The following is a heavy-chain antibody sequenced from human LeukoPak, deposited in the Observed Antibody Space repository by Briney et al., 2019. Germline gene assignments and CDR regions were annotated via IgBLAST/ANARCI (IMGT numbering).Heavy chain of an antibody. J-gene: IGHJ5*02. Sequence: PSETLSLTCTVSGASLNSAGHYWTWIRQRPGKGLEWLGYISYRGNSIYNPSHRSRLSISGDTSKNQFYLRLNSVTAADTAVYFCARDRKQNGYSYGYGSWGLGFLVTVSS. CDR3: ARDRKQNGYSYGYGS. CDR1: GASLNSAGHY. CDR2: ISYRGNS. D-gene: IGHD5-18*01. V-gene: IGHV4-31*03.